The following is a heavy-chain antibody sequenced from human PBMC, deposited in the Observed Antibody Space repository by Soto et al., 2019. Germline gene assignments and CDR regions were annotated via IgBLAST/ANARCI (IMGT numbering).Heavy chain of an antibody. J-gene: IGHJ5*02. CDR2: IYYSGST. Sequence: SETLSLTCTVSGGSISSYYWSWIRQPPGKGLEWIGYIYYSGSTNYNPSLKSRVTISVDTSKNQFSLKLSSVTAADTAVYYCTRAFRITMVRGVKFWFDPWGQGTLVTVSS. CDR1: GGSISSYY. D-gene: IGHD3-10*01. V-gene: IGHV4-59*01. CDR3: TRAFRITMVRGVKFWFDP.